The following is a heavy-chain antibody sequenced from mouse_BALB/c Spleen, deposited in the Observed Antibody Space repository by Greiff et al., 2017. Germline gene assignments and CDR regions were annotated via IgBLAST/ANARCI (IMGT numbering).Heavy chain of an antibody. Sequence: EVKLMESGGGLVQPGGSRKLSCAASGFTFSSFGMHWVRQAPEKGLEWVAYISSGSSTIYYADTVKGRFTISRDNPKNTLFLQMTSLRSEDTAMYYCARGAYYYGSSYGGYYAMDYWGQGTSVTVSS. D-gene: IGHD1-1*01. CDR2: ISSGSSTI. CDR1: GFTFSSFG. J-gene: IGHJ4*01. V-gene: IGHV5-17*02. CDR3: ARGAYYYGSSYGGYYAMDY.